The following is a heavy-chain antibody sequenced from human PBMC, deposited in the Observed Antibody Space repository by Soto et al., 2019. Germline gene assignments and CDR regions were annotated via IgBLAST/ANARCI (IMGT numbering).Heavy chain of an antibody. CDR3: ARRPIVVVNYYYYYGMDV. CDR1: GGSISSSSYY. J-gene: IGHJ6*02. CDR2: IYYSGST. D-gene: IGHD2-2*01. Sequence: PSETLSLTCTVSGGSISSSSYYWGWIRQPPGKGLEWIGSIYYSGSTYYNPSLKSRVTISVDTSKNQFSLKLSSVTAADTAVYYCARRPIVVVNYYYYYGMDVWGQGTTVTVSS. V-gene: IGHV4-39*01.